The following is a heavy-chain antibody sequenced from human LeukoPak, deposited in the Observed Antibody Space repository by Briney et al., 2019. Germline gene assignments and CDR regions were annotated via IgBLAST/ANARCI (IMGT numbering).Heavy chain of an antibody. J-gene: IGHJ6*02. V-gene: IGHV1-2*02. CDR2: INPNSGGT. Sequence: ASVKVSCKASGYTFTGYYMHWVRQAPGQGLEWMGWINPNSGGTNYARKFQGRVTMTRDTSISTAYMELSRLRSDDTAVYYCARDRPIVATIPYYYYGMDVWGQGTTVTVSS. D-gene: IGHD5-12*01. CDR1: GYTFTGYY. CDR3: ARDRPIVATIPYYYYGMDV.